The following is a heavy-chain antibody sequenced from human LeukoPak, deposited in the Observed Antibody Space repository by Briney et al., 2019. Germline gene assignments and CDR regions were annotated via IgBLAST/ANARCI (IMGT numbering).Heavy chain of an antibody. V-gene: IGHV4-34*01. D-gene: IGHD2-21*02. CDR1: GGSFSSYY. J-gene: IGHJ4*02. Sequence: PSETLSLTCAVYGGSFSSYYWSWIRQPPGKGLEWIGEINHSGSTNYNPSLKSRVTISVDTSKNQFSLKLSSVTAADTAVYYCARHGQKGIVVVTARQDYFDYWGQGTLVTVSS. CDR2: INHSGST. CDR3: ARHGQKGIVVVTARQDYFDY.